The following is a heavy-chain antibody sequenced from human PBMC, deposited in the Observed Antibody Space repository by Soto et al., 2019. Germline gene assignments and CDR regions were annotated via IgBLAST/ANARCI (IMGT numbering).Heavy chain of an antibody. J-gene: IGHJ4*02. CDR1: GFTFSSYA. CDR3: AKERERIIELDY. Sequence: EVQLLESGGGLVQPGGSLRLSCAASGFTFSSYAMSWVRQAPGKGLELVSAISGSGGSTYYAASVKGRFTISRDNSKNTLYLQMNSLRAEDTAVYYCAKERERIIELDYWGQGTLVTVSS. V-gene: IGHV3-23*01. D-gene: IGHD3-16*02. CDR2: ISGSGGST.